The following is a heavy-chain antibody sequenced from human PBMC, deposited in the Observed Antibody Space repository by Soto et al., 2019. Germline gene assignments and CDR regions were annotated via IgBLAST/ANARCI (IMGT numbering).Heavy chain of an antibody. D-gene: IGHD3-3*02. J-gene: IGHJ4*02. V-gene: IGHV3-23*01. CDR3: VKDAPQPFSD. CDR1: GFIFSDYA. Sequence: EVHLLESAGGLVQPGGSLRLSCAASGFIFSDYAMSWVRQAPGKGLEWVSAISGNAHATYYAASVKGRFTISRDNSKNTLYLQMDSLGVEDTARYYCVKDAPQPFSDWGRGTLVTVSS. CDR2: ISGNAHAT.